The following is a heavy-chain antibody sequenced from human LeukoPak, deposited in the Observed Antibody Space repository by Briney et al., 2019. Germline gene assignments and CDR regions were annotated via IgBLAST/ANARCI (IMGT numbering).Heavy chain of an antibody. CDR3: ARDPSGSYLGYFGIDY. V-gene: IGHV4-38-2*02. Sequence: SETLSLTCTVSGYSISSGYYWGWIRQPPGKGLEWIGSIYHSGSTYYNPSLKSRVTISVDTSKNQFSLKLSSVTAADTAVYYCARDPSGSYLGYFGIDYWGQGTLVTVSS. CDR2: IYHSGST. J-gene: IGHJ4*02. D-gene: IGHD1-26*01. CDR1: GYSISSGYY.